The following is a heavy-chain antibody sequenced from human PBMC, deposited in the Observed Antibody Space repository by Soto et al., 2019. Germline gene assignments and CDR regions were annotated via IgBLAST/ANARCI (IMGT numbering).Heavy chain of an antibody. D-gene: IGHD3-3*01. CDR1: GFTFSDFA. CDR3: ARTGGSFGVVIYYYYMDV. V-gene: IGHV3-23*05. CDR2: MSGSGNIT. J-gene: IGHJ6*03. Sequence: PGGSLRLSCAASGFTFSDFAMTWVRQAPGKGLEWVSVMSGSGNITYYADIVRGRFTISRDNSKNTLYLQMNSLRAEDTAVYYCARTGGSFGVVIYYYYMDVWGKGTTVTVSS.